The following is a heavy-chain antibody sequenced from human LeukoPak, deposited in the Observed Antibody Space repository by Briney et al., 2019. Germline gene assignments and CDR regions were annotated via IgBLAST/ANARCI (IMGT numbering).Heavy chain of an antibody. CDR2: IIPIFGRA. D-gene: IGHD3-9*01. CDR1: GGTFSSYA. V-gene: IGHV1-69*05. J-gene: IGHJ6*04. CDR3: ARSLRYFDWSSPMDV. Sequence: SVKVSCKASGGTFSSYAISWVRQAPGQGLEWMGGIIPIFGRANYAQKFQGRVTITTDESTSTAYMELSSLRSEDTAVYYCARSLRYFDWSSPMDVWGKGTTVTVSS.